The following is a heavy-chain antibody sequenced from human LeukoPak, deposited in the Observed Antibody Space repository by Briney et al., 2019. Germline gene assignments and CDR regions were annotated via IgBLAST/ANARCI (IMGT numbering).Heavy chain of an antibody. V-gene: IGHV4-59*08. CDR2: IYYSGST. J-gene: IGHJ4*02. D-gene: IGHD4-11*01. CDR3: ARHGYSNYVDY. CDR1: GGSISSYY. Sequence: SETLSLTCTVTGGSISSYYWSWIRQPPGKGLKWIGYIYYSGSTNYNPSLKSRVTISVDTSKNQFSLKLSSVTAADTAVYYCARHGYSNYVDYWGQGTLVTVSS.